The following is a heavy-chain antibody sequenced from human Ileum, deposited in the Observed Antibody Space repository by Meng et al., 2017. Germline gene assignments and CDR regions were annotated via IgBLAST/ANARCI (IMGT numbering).Heavy chain of an antibody. D-gene: IGHD1-14*01. CDR1: GFTFSDHY. CDR3: ARGNPYYFDN. V-gene: IGHV3-72*01. J-gene: IGHJ4*02. Sequence: EVQLVDSGGGLVKPGGSLRLSCAASGFTFSDHYMDWVRQAPGKGLEWVGRIRKKVNSYTTEYAASVKGRFTISRDDSENSLYLQMSSLKTEDTAVYYCARGNPYYFDNWGQRTLVTVSS. CDR2: IRKKVNSYTT.